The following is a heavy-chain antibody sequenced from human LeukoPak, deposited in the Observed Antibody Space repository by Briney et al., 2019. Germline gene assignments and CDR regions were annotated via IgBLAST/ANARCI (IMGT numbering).Heavy chain of an antibody. V-gene: IGHV1-58*01. Sequence: SVKVSCKASGFTFSGSAVQWVRQARGQRLEWLGWIIVDSGNTGYAQKFQGRVTMTRNTSISTAYMELSSLRSEDTAVYYCARGPIEQQLISSGWDFDYWGQGTLVTVSS. CDR1: GFTFSGSA. CDR2: IIVDSGNT. J-gene: IGHJ4*02. CDR3: ARGPIEQQLISSGWDFDY. D-gene: IGHD6-19*01.